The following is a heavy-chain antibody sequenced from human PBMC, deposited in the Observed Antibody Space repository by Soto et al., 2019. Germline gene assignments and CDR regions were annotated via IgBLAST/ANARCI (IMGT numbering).Heavy chain of an antibody. V-gene: IGHV3-30-3*01. CDR1: GFTFSSYA. D-gene: IGHD3-22*01. CDR2: ISYDGSNK. Sequence: PGGSLRLSCAASGFTFSSYAMHWVRQAPGKGLEWVAVISYDGSNKYYADSVKGRFTISRDNSKNTLYLQMNSLRAEDMAVYYCARERPDDSSGLDYWGQGTLVTVSS. J-gene: IGHJ4*02. CDR3: ARERPDDSSGLDY.